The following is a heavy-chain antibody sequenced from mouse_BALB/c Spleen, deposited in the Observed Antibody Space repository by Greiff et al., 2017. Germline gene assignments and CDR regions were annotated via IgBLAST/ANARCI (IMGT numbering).Heavy chain of an antibody. D-gene: IGHD2-14*01. J-gene: IGHJ4*01. CDR1: GFTFSSYT. Sequence: EVMLVESGGGLVKPGGSLKLSCAASGFTFSSYTMSWVRQTPEKRLEWVATISSGGSYTYYPDSVKGRFTISRDNGKNTLYLQMSSLKSEDTAMYYCTRHRYDEPDAMDYWGQGPSVTVSS. V-gene: IGHV5-6-4*01. CDR2: ISSGGSYT. CDR3: TRHRYDEPDAMDY.